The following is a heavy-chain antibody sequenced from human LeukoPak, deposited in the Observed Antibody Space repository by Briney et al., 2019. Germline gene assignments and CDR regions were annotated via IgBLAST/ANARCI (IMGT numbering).Heavy chain of an antibody. CDR3: AKASLELPDY. CDR1: GFTFSKYG. D-gene: IGHD1-26*01. J-gene: IGHJ4*02. V-gene: IGHV3-23*01. CDR2: ISADGGST. Sequence: PGGSLRLSCAASGFTFSKYGMSWVRQAPGKGLQCVSTISADGGSTYYPDSVKGRFTISRDNSKNTLYLQMNSLRAEDTAVYYCAKASLELPDYWGQGTLVTVSS.